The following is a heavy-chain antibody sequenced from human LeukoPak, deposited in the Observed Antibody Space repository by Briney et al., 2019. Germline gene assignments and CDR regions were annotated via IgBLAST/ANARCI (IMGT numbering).Heavy chain of an antibody. CDR1: GFTFSNYE. D-gene: IGHD1-26*01. J-gene: IGHJ4*02. V-gene: IGHV3-48*03. CDR3: ARSGISGSYYAY. Sequence: GGSLRLSCAASGFTFSNYEINWVRQAPGRGLEWISYISGSGSTIYYADSVKGRFTITRDNAKKSLYLRMNSLRAEDTAVYYCARSGISGSYYAYWGQGTLVTVSS. CDR2: ISGSGSTI.